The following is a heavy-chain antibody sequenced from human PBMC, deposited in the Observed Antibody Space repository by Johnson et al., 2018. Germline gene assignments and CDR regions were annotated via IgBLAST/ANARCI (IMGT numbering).Heavy chain of an antibody. CDR3: GRAPTVTEGAFVM. V-gene: IGHV3-33*01. CDR2: IWYDGSNK. CDR1: GFTFSSYG. D-gene: IGHD4-17*01. J-gene: IGHJ3*02. Sequence: QVQLVESGGGVVQPGRSLRLSCAASGFTFSSYGMHWVRQAPGKGLEWVAVIWYDGSNKYYADSVKGRFTISRDNSKNTRYVQWNSLRSEDTAVYYCGRAPTVTEGAFVMWGQGTMVTVFS.